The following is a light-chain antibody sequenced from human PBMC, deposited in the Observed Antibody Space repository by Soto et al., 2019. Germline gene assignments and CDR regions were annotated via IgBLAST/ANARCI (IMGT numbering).Light chain of an antibody. V-gene: IGKV1-39*01. CDR2: AAS. Sequence: DIQMTQSPSSLSASVGDRVTITCRTSQSISSYLNWYQQKPGKAPKLLIYAASSLQSGVPSRFSGSGSGTEFTLTISSLQPEDFATYDCQQSYSSPRFTCGPGTKVDIK. J-gene: IGKJ3*01. CDR1: QSISSY. CDR3: QQSYSSPRFT.